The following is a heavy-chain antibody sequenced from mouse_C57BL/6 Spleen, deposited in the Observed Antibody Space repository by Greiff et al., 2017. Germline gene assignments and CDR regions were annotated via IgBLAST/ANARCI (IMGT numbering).Heavy chain of an antibody. CDR3: SISYYSKNEYAMAY. V-gene: IGHV1-7*01. J-gene: IGHJ4*01. D-gene: IGHD2-5*01. CDR2: INPSRGST. Sequence: VQLQQSGAELAKPGASVKLSCKASGYTFTGYWMHWIKQRPGQGLEWIGYINPSRGSTKYNQKFKDKATLTADKSSSPAYMPLHSLTSEDSAVXDGSISYYSKNEYAMAYWGQGTSVTVSS. CDR1: GYTFTGYW.